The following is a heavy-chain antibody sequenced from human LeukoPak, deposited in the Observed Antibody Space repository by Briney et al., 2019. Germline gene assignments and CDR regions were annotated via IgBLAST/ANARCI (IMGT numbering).Heavy chain of an antibody. CDR1: GGSISSCSYY. D-gene: IGHD3-22*01. CDR2: IYYSGST. J-gene: IGHJ6*03. Sequence: SETLSLTCTVSGGSISSCSYYWGWIRQPPGKGLEWIGSIYYSGSTYYNPSLKSRVTISVDTSKNQFSLKLSSVTAADTAVYYCARRTRSYYDSSGYYLKGYYYYYMDVWGKGTTVTISS. CDR3: ARRTRSYYDSSGYYLKGYYYYYMDV. V-gene: IGHV4-39*07.